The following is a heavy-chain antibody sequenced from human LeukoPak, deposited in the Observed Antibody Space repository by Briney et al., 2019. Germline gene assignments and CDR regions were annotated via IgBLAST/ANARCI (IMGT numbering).Heavy chain of an antibody. V-gene: IGHV3-33*01. CDR1: GFTFGDFG. CDR3: AREEAFQLEASLDQ. Sequence: GGSLRLSCAAAGFTFGDFGMHWVRQAPGEGLEWVALIWKDGSDEFYADSVKGRFTISRDNSRNNLSLQMNSLRGEDTAVYYCAREEAFQLEASLDQWGQGTLVTVSS. D-gene: IGHD3-3*01. CDR2: IWKDGSDE. J-gene: IGHJ4*02.